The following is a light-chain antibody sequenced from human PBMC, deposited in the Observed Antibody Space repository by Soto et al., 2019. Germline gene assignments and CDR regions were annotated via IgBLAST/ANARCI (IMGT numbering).Light chain of an antibody. CDR2: GNT. Sequence: QSVLTQPPSVSGAPGQRVTISCTGSSSNIGAGYDVHWYQQIPGSAPRLLIYGNTNRPSGVPDRFSGSQSGTSASLAITGLQAEDEADYYCQSYDSSLSGSRVFGSGTKGTVL. CDR1: SSNIGAGYD. CDR3: QSYDSSLSGSRV. J-gene: IGLJ1*01. V-gene: IGLV1-40*01.